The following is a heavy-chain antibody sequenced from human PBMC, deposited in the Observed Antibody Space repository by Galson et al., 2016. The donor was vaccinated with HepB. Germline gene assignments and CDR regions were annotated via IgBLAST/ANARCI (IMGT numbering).Heavy chain of an antibody. V-gene: IGHV3-30-3*01. J-gene: IGHJ4*02. CDR2: TSYDGSNK. CDR3: ARGTNYFGSGNYFDY. Sequence: SLRLSCAASGCTFSSYAMHWVRQAPGKGLEWVAVTSYDGSNKYYADSLKGRFTISRDSSKNTLYLQMNSLRAEDTAVYYCARGTNYFGSGNYFDYWGQGTLATVSS. CDR1: GCTFSSYA. D-gene: IGHD3-10*01.